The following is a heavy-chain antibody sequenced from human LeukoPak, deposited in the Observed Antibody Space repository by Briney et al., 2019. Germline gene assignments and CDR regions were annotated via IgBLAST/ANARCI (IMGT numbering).Heavy chain of an antibody. CDR3: LRDTGGAFR. V-gene: IGHV3-74*01. D-gene: IGHD3-16*01. CDR1: GFTFGSYW. Sequence: GRSLRLSCAASGFTFGSYWMQWVRQTPEKGLVWVAHINNDGSNTIYADSVKGRFTTSRDNAKNTLYLQMNSLTAEDTAVYYCLRDTGGAFRWGQGTLVTVP. CDR2: INNDGSNT. J-gene: IGHJ4*02.